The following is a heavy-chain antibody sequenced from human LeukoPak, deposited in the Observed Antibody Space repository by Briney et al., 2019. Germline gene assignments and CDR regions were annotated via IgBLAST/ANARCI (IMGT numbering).Heavy chain of an antibody. Sequence: SETLSLTCTVSGASISSYYWSWIRQPAGKGLEWIGHVSTSGSTNYNPSLKSRVTMSVDTSKNQFSLKLSSVTAADTALYYRTRAPGGDFWSGSQYFFDHWGQGTLVTVSS. CDR1: GASISSYY. D-gene: IGHD3-3*01. J-gene: IGHJ4*02. V-gene: IGHV4-4*07. CDR2: VSTSGST. CDR3: TRAPGGDFWSGSQYFFDH.